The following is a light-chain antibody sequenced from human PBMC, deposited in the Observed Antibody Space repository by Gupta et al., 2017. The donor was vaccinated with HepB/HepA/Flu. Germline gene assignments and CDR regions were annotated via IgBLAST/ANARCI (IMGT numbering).Light chain of an antibody. J-gene: IGLJ3*02. V-gene: IGLV2-18*02. CDR3: SSYTSSSPWV. CDR1: SSDVGSYNR. CDR2: EVS. Sequence: QSALTQPPSVSGSPGQSVTISCTGTSSDVGSYNRVSWYQQPPGTAPKLMIYEVSKRPSGVPDRFSGSKSGNTASLTISGLQAEDEADYYCSSYTSSSPWVFGGGTKLTVL.